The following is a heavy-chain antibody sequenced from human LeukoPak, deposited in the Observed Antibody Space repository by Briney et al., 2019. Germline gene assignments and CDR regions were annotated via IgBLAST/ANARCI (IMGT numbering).Heavy chain of an antibody. CDR2: TYYRSKWYN. J-gene: IGHJ6*02. CDR1: GDSVSSNSAA. CDR3: ARVPGDSSGHLSWDV. V-gene: IGHV6-1*01. Sequence: SQTLSLTCAISGDSVSSNSAAWNWIRQSPSRGLEWLGRTYYRSKWYNDYAVSVKSRITINPDTSKNQFSLKLSSVTAADTAVYYCARVPGDSSGHLSWDVWGQGTTVTVSS. D-gene: IGHD3-22*01.